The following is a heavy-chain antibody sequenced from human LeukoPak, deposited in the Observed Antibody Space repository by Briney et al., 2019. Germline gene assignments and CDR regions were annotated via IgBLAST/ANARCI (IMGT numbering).Heavy chain of an antibody. Sequence: GASVKVSCKASGGTFSSYAISWVRQAPGQGLEWMGRISAYNGNTNYAQKLQGRVTMTTDTSTSTAYMELRSLRSDDTAVYYCARGGNYDSSGYYQMSLDYWGQGTLVTVSS. CDR2: ISAYNGNT. V-gene: IGHV1-18*01. CDR1: GGTFSSYA. D-gene: IGHD3-22*01. CDR3: ARGGNYDSSGYYQMSLDY. J-gene: IGHJ4*02.